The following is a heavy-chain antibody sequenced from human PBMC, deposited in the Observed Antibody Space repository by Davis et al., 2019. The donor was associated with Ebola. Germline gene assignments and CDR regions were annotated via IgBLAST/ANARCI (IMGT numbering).Heavy chain of an antibody. CDR3: AKARFYYGATGYYTLDH. CDR1: GFTFDRYA. D-gene: IGHD3-9*01. CDR2: IPYDGSYR. J-gene: IGHJ4*02. Sequence: GESLKISCATSGFTFDRYAMHWFRQAPGKGLEWVALIPYDGSYRYHADSVEGRFTISRDNSKSILYLQMDRLSIEDTAVYYCAKARFYYGATGYYTLDHWGQGTLVTVSS. V-gene: IGHV3-30*02.